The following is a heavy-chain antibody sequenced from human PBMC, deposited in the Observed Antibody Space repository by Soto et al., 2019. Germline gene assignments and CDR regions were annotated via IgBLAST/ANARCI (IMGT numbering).Heavy chain of an antibody. CDR3: ARGLWYCRSGTCSREWFDP. CDR2: VRGDNGHT. CDR1: GYTFTTHG. J-gene: IGHJ5*02. V-gene: IGHV1-18*01. D-gene: IGHD2-15*01. Sequence: QVQLVQSGAEVKKPGASVKVSCKASGYTFTTHGISWVRQVPGQGLEWMGWVRGDNGHTNYAQSLQGRVTMTTDTSTNTAYMGLRSLRSDDTAVYYCARGLWYCRSGTCSREWFDPWGQGTLVTVSS.